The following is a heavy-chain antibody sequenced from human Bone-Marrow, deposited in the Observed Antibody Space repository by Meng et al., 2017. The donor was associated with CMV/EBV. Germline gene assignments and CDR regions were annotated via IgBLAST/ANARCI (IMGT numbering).Heavy chain of an antibody. V-gene: IGHV4-30-4*08. Sequence: SETLSLTCTVSGGPISSGDNYWSWIRQPPGKGLEWIGYIHYSETTYYNPSLKSRITISADTSKNHFSLKLTSVTAADTAVYYCARASHTVAPWFFDYWGQGMLVPVSS. CDR1: GGPISSGDNY. D-gene: IGHD3-22*01. CDR3: ARASHTVAPWFFDY. CDR2: IHYSETT. J-gene: IGHJ4*02.